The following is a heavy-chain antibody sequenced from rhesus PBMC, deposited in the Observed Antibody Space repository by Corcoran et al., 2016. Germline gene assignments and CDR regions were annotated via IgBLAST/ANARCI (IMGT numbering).Heavy chain of an antibody. Sequence: QVQLQESGPGLVKPSETLSLTCAVSGGSISGYYWNWIRQPPGKGLEWIGYIGGSSVSTYNNPSLRSRVTISTDTSKNQFSLKLSSVTAADTAVYYCARNPDYEDDYGYYYTGYFDLWGPGTPITISS. CDR1: GGSISGYY. CDR3: ARNPDYEDDYGYYYTGYFDL. J-gene: IGHJ2*01. CDR2: IGGSSVST. V-gene: IGHV4-165*02. D-gene: IGHD3-9*01.